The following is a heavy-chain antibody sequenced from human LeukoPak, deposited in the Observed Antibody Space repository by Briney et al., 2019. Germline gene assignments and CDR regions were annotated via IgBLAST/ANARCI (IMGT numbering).Heavy chain of an antibody. Sequence: GGSLRLSCAASGFTFSSYAMHSVRQAPGKGLEWVAVISYDGSNKYYADSVKGRFTISRDNSKNTLYLQMNSLRAKDTVVYDCARVPDYGDYVFQTWGQGNLVTVSS. V-gene: IGHV3-30*04. J-gene: IGHJ5*02. CDR1: GFTFSSYA. CDR3: ARVPDYGDYVFQT. CDR2: ISYDGSNK. D-gene: IGHD4-17*01.